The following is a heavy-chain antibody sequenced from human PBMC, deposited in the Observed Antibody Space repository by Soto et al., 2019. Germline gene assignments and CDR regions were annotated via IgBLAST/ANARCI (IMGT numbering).Heavy chain of an antibody. D-gene: IGHD3-10*01. CDR2: ISSSSSYI. CDR1: GFPFSSYS. CDR3: ARAEGAPMVRGVSPLYYYGMDV. J-gene: IGHJ6*02. V-gene: IGHV3-21*01. Sequence: GGSLILSCAASGFPFSSYSMNWVRPAPGKGLEWVSSISSSSSYIYYADSVKGRFTISRDNAKNSLYLQMNSLRAEDTAVYYCARAEGAPMVRGVSPLYYYGMDVWGQGTTVTVSS.